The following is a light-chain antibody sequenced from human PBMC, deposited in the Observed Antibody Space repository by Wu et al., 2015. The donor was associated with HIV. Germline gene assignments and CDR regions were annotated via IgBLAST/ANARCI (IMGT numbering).Light chain of an antibody. CDR1: QSVGSN. J-gene: IGKJ1*01. V-gene: IGKV3-15*01. CDR2: GAS. Sequence: EIVMTQSPATLSVSPGERATLSCRASQSVGSNLAWYQQKPGQSPRLLIYGASTRATGIPARFSGSGSGTEFTLTISNMQSEDFGIYFCQQYNNWPLFGQGTKVEIK. CDR3: QQYNNWPL.